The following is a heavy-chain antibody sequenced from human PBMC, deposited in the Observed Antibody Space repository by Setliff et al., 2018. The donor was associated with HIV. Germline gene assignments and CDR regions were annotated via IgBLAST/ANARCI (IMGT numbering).Heavy chain of an antibody. D-gene: IGHD1-26*01. V-gene: IGHV4-34*01. CDR2: INHSGST. Sequence: PSETLSLTCAVYGGSFSGYYWSWIRQPPGKGLEWIGEINHSGSTNYNPSLKSRVTISVDTSKNQFSLKLSSVTAADTAVYYCARIVGATTYWGQGTRVTVSS. J-gene: IGHJ4*02. CDR1: GGSFSGYY. CDR3: ARIVGATTY.